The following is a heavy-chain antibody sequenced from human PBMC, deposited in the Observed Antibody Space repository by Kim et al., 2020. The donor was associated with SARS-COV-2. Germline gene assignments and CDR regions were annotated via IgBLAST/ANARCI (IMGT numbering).Heavy chain of an antibody. V-gene: IGHV3-23*01. CDR2: ISGSGGST. J-gene: IGHJ6*02. Sequence: GGSLRLSCAASGFTFSSYAMSWVRQAPGKGLEWVSAISGSGGSTYYADSVKGRFTISRDNSKNTLYLQMNSLRAEDTAVYYCAKGGKVGYCSGGSCYTHYYYGMDVWGQGTTVTVSS. CDR1: GFTFSSYA. D-gene: IGHD2-15*01. CDR3: AKGGKVGYCSGGSCYTHYYYGMDV.